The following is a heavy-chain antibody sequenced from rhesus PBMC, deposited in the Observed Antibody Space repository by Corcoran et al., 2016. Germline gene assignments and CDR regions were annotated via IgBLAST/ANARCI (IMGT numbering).Heavy chain of an antibody. CDR1: GVSLSGKY. CDR2: ISGNRETT. V-gene: IGHV4-147*01. CDR3: ARDAISLDV. Sequence: QVLLQESGPGPVRPSETLPLTSAVLGVSLSGKYSTWSPQSPGKGLEWIGYISGNRETTSYNPSLGGRVTISKDTSQNQFSLMLTSVTAADTAVYYCARDAISLDVWGRGVLVTVSS. J-gene: IGHJ5-2*02.